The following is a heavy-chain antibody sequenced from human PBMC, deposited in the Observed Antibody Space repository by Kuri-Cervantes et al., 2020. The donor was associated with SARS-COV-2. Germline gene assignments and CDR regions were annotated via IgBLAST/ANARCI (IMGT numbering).Heavy chain of an antibody. V-gene: IGHV3-23*01. Sequence: GESLKISCAASEFTFSDYAMSWVRQAPGRGLEWVSAISGTGGTTYYADSVKGRFTTSRDNSNNNLFLLMSSLRVEDSAVYFCAKAPSRGGSPFYFDYWGQGTLVTVSS. CDR3: AKAPSRGGSPFYFDY. J-gene: IGHJ4*02. CDR1: EFTFSDYA. CDR2: ISGTGGTT. D-gene: IGHD6-25*01.